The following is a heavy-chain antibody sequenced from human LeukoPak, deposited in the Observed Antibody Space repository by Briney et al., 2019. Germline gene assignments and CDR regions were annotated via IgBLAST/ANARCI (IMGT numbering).Heavy chain of an antibody. CDR2: MSPNNGAT. Sequence: ASVKVSRKASVYIFTDYDINWVRQAAGQGLEWVGLMSPNNGATGYAQKFQGRVTMTRDTSINTAYMELSSLRSEDTAVYYCTRGPPQSSTSDYWGQGTLVTVSS. CDR3: TRGPPQSSTSDY. J-gene: IGHJ4*02. V-gene: IGHV1-8*01. D-gene: IGHD6-13*01. CDR1: VYIFTDYD.